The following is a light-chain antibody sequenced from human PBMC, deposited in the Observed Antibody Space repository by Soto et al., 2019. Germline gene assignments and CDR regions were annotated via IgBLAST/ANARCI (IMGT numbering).Light chain of an antibody. CDR1: QRVSSSY. V-gene: IGKV3-20*01. J-gene: IGKJ5*01. CDR3: QQYGTSPVT. Sequence: EIVLTQSPGTLSLSPGERATLSCRASQRVSSSYLAWYQQKPGQAPRLLIYGASNRATGIPDRFSGSGSGTDFTLTISRLEPEDFAVYSCQQYGTSPVTFGHGTRLEIK. CDR2: GAS.